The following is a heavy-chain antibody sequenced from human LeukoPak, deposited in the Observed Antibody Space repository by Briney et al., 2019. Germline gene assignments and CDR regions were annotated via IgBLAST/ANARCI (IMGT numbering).Heavy chain of an antibody. Sequence: GESLKISCKGSGYSFTSYWIGWVRQMPGKGLEWVGIIYPDDSDTRYSPSFQDQVTISADKSISTAYLQCSSLKASDTAMYYCARHYPGGDYFIDYWGQGTLVTVSS. CDR1: GYSFTSYW. CDR3: ARHYPGGDYFIDY. V-gene: IGHV5-51*01. CDR2: IYPDDSDT. D-gene: IGHD4-17*01. J-gene: IGHJ4*02.